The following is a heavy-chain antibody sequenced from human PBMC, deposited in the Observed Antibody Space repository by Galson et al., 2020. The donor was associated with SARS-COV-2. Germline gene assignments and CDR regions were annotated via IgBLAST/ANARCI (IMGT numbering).Heavy chain of an antibody. J-gene: IGHJ6*02. Sequence: SQTLSLTCTVSGGSISSSSYYWGWIRQPPGKGLEWIGSIYYSGSTYYNPSLKSRVTISVDTSKNQFSLKLSSVTAADTAVYYCARQDPYGDYVYYYYGMDVWGQGTTVTVS. V-gene: IGHV4-39*01. D-gene: IGHD4-17*01. CDR1: GGSISSSSYY. CDR3: ARQDPYGDYVYYYYGMDV. CDR2: IYYSGST.